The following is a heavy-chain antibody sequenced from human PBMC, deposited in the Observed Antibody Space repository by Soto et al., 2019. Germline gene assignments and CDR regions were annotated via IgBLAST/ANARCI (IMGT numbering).Heavy chain of an antibody. J-gene: IGHJ4*02. D-gene: IGHD3-9*01. Sequence: SETLSFTCTVFGGSISSGGYSWSWIRQPPGKGLEWIGYIYYSGNTNYNPSLKSRVTISIDTSKNQFSLKLSSVTAADTAVYYCARQNLRYFDLDYWGQGIPVTV. CDR3: ARQNLRYFDLDY. CDR2: IYYSGNT. V-gene: IGHV4-61*08. CDR1: GGSISSGGYS.